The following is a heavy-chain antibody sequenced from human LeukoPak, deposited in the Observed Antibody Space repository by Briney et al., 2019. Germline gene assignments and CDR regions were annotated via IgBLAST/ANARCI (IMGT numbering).Heavy chain of an antibody. J-gene: IGHJ3*02. V-gene: IGHV4-31*03. CDR3: ARDTSRGAFDI. Sequence: SQTLSLTCTVSGGSISSGGYYWSWIRQHPGKGLEWIGYIYYSGSTYYSPSLKSRVTISVDTSKNQFSLKLSSVTAADTAVYYCARDTSRGAFDIWGQGTMVTVSS. CDR2: IYYSGST. CDR1: GGSISSGGYY.